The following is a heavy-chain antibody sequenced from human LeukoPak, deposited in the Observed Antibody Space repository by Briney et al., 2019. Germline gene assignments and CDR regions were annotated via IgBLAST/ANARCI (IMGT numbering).Heavy chain of an antibody. Sequence: SETLSLTCTVSGGSISSSSYYWGWLRQPPGKGLEWIGSIYYSGSTYYNPSLKSRVTISVDTSKNQFSLKLSSVTAADTAVYYCARDLISGIAAAGLDYWGQGTLVTVSS. D-gene: IGHD6-13*01. CDR1: GGSISSSSYY. J-gene: IGHJ4*02. CDR2: IYYSGST. CDR3: ARDLISGIAAAGLDY. V-gene: IGHV4-39*02.